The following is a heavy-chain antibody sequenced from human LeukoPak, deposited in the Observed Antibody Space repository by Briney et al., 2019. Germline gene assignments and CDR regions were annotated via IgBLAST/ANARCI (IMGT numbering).Heavy chain of an antibody. CDR3: ARAQLAWDAAN. J-gene: IGHJ4*02. V-gene: IGHV3-7*04. Sequence: GGSLRLSCAASGFTFTTYWMSWVRQAPGKGLEWVANINQDGTEKYYVDSVKGRFTVSRDNAKNSLYLQMNSLRVEDTAVYYCARAQLAWDAANWGQGTLVTVSS. D-gene: IGHD6-13*01. CDR2: INQDGTEK. CDR1: GFTFTTYW.